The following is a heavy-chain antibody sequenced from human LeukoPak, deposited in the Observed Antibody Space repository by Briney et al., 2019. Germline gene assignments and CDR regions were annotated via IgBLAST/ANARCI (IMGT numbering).Heavy chain of an antibody. CDR2: ISGGGTDK. D-gene: IGHD3-10*01. CDR3: AKDLGSGSYASDF. J-gene: IGHJ3*01. CDR1: GFIFRKYS. Sequence: GGSLGLSCVASGFIFRKYSIHWVRQAPGKGLKWVAFISGGGTDKFYLDSVKGRFSVSKDISKNTVYLQMSSLRDEDTALYYCAKDLGSGSYASDFWGQGTRVTVSS. V-gene: IGHV3-30*02.